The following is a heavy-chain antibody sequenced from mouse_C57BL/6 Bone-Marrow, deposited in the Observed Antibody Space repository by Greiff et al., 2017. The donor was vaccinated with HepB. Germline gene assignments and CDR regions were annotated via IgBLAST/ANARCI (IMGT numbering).Heavy chain of an antibody. CDR1: GFTFSDYY. D-gene: IGHD1-1*01. CDR3: ARPNYYGSSPWFAY. Sequence: DVHLVESGGGLVQPGGSLKLSCAASGFTFSDYYMYWVRQTPEKRLEWVAYISNGGGSTYYPDTVKGRFTISRDNAKNTLYLQMSRLKSEDTAMYYCARPNYYGSSPWFAYWGQGTLVTVSA. CDR2: ISNGGGST. J-gene: IGHJ3*01. V-gene: IGHV5-12*01.